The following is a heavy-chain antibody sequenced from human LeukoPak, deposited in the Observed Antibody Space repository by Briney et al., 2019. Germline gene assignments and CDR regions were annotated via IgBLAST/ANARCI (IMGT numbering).Heavy chain of an antibody. D-gene: IGHD1-26*01. V-gene: IGHV3-74*01. J-gene: IGHJ4*02. CDR2: ISSDGSDT. CDR1: GFTFSSYW. CDR3: ARRGSGTYWPDY. Sequence: PGGSLRLSCAASGFTFSSYWMHWVRQAPGKGLVWVSRISSDGSDTNYADSVKGRSTISRDNAKNTLYLQMNSLRAEDTAVYFCARRGSGTYWPDYWGQGTLVTVSS.